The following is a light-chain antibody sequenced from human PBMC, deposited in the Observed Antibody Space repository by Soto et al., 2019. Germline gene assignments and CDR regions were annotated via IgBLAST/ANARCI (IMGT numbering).Light chain of an antibody. CDR1: QSIISY. V-gene: IGKV1-39*01. Sequence: DIQMTQSPSSLSASVGDRVTITCRASQSIISYLNWYQQKPGKAPKLLIYAADSLRSGVPSRFSGSGSGTDFTLTISSLQPEDFATYYCQQTYSTPLTFGGGTKVDIK. J-gene: IGKJ4*01. CDR2: AAD. CDR3: QQTYSTPLT.